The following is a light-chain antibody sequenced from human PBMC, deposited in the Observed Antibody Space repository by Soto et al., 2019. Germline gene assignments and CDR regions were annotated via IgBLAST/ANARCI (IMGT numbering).Light chain of an antibody. V-gene: IGLV2-14*01. CDR3: SSYTSSSTWV. Sequence: QSVLTQPASVSGSPGQSITISCTGTSSDVGGYNYVSWYQQHPGKVPKLIICEVTNRPPGVSNRFSGSKSGNTASLTISGLQTEDEADYYRSSYTSSSTWVFGGGTKLTVL. CDR1: SSDVGGYNY. CDR2: EVT. J-gene: IGLJ3*02.